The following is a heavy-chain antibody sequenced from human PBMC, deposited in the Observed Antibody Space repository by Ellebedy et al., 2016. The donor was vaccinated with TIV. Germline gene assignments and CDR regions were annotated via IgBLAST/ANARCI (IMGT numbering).Heavy chain of an antibody. J-gene: IGHJ6*04. D-gene: IGHD2-21*02. CDR2: ISYSGNT. CDR1: GDSISTFDYY. Sequence: SETLSLTXTVSGDSISTFDYYWGWIRQPPGKELEWIGSISYSGNTFHRASLQSRVTISLDTSRNQFSLRLTSMTAADTAVYHCARKVNYGDYVDVWGKGTTVTVSS. CDR3: ARKVNYGDYVDV. V-gene: IGHV4-39*01.